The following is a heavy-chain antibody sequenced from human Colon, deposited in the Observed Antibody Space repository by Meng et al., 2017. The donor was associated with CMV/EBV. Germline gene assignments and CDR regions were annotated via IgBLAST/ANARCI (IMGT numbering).Heavy chain of an antibody. V-gene: IGHV3-21*01. CDR1: GFTFSSSS. Sequence: GGSLRLSCEASGFTFSSSSMNWVRQAPGKGLEWISSISAGSGYIYYADSVKGRFTISRDNAKNSLYLQMNSLRAEDTAVYYCARWVKSYYYGMDVWGQGTTVTVSS. CDR3: ARWVKSYYYGMDV. CDR2: ISAGSGYI. J-gene: IGHJ6*02.